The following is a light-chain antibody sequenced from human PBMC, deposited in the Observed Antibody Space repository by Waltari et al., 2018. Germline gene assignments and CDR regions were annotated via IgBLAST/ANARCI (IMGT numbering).Light chain of an antibody. CDR2: DAS. J-gene: IGKJ2*01. CDR1: QSVSSY. Sequence: IVLTQSPATLSLSPGERATLSRRASQSVSSYLVWYQQKPGQPPRLLIYDASNRATGIPARFSGSGSGTDFTLTISSLEPEDFAVYYCQQRSNWRSNTFGQGTKLEIK. CDR3: QQRSNWRSNT. V-gene: IGKV3-11*01.